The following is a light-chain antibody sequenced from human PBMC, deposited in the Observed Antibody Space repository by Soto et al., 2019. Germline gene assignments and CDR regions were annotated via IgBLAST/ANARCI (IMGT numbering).Light chain of an antibody. J-gene: IGLJ1*01. CDR1: ISDVGGYNY. CDR2: GVT. V-gene: IGLV2-8*01. CDR3: SSYAGSNNYV. Sequence: QSALTQPPSASGSPGQSVTISCTGTISDVGGYNYVSWYQQHPGKAPKLMIYGVTKRPSGVPDRFSGSKSGNTASLTVSGLQAEDEAYYYCSSYAGSNNYVFGTGTKLPVL.